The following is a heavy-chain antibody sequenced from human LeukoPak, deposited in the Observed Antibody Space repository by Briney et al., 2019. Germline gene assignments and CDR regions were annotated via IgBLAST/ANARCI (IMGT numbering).Heavy chain of an antibody. CDR3: ARGADYYDSSGYYQISYMDV. J-gene: IGHJ6*03. CDR2: IYYSGST. V-gene: IGHV4-59*01. D-gene: IGHD3-22*01. Sequence: PSETLSLTCTVSGGSFSTYYWSWIRQPPGKGLEWIGYIYYSGSTNYNPSLKSRVTISVDTSKNQFSLKPNSVTAADTAVYYCARGADYYDSSGYYQISYMDVWGKGTTVTVSS. CDR1: GGSFSTYY.